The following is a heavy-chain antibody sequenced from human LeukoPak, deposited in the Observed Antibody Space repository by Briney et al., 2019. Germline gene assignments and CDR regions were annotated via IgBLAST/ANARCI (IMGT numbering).Heavy chain of an antibody. CDR1: GYTFTIYY. J-gene: IGHJ3*02. V-gene: IGHV1-46*01. Sequence: GASVKLSCKASGYTFTIYYMHWVRQAPGQGLEWMGIINPSGGSRSYAQKFQGRVTMTRDMSTSTVYMELSSLRSEDTAVYYCARADVDAPDLDISGQGTIVTVSS. CDR2: INPSGGSR. CDR3: ARADVDAPDLDI. D-gene: IGHD2-2*01.